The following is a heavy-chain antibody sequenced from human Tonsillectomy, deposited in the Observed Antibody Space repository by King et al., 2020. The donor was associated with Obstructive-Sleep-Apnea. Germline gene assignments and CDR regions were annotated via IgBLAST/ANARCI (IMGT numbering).Heavy chain of an antibody. CDR3: ARHQFDSSGYYSFDY. CDR1: GGSISSYY. Sequence: VQLQESGPGLVKPSETLSLTCTVSGGSISSYYWSWIRQPPGKGLEWIGYIFYSGSTNYNPSLKSRVTISVDTSKNQFSLKLSSVTAEDTAVYYCARHQFDSSGYYSFDYWDQGNLVTVSS. D-gene: IGHD3-22*01. CDR2: IFYSGST. J-gene: IGHJ4*02. V-gene: IGHV4-59*08.